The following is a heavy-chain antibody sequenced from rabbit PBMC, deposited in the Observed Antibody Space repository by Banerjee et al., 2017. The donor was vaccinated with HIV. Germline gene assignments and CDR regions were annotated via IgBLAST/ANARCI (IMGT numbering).Heavy chain of an antibody. CDR2: IYPGSGGNA. D-gene: IGHD1-1*01. CDR3: ARNAGVYYFTRLDL. CDR1: GFSFSSNYY. V-gene: IGHV1S40*01. J-gene: IGHJ3*01. Sequence: QSLEESGGDLVKPGASLTLTCTASGFSFSSNYYMCWVRQAPGKGLEWVACIYPGSGGNAYYASWAKGRFTISKTSSTTVTLQMPSLTAADTATYFCARNAGVYYFTRLDLWGPGTLVTVS.